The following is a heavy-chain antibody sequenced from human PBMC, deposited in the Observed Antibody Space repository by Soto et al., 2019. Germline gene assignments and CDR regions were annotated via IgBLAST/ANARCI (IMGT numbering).Heavy chain of an antibody. V-gene: IGHV1-69*08. J-gene: IGHJ4*02. CDR1: GDTFSTYT. CDR3: ARDSGNQLLIDY. D-gene: IGHD2-2*01. Sequence: QVQLVQSGAEVKKPGSSVRVSCKASGDTFSTYTISWVRQAPGQGFEWLGRSIPILDVANYAQSFQGRVTITADKPTSTAYMELNSLRSEDTAVYYCARDSGNQLLIDYWGQGTLVTFSS. CDR2: SIPILDVA.